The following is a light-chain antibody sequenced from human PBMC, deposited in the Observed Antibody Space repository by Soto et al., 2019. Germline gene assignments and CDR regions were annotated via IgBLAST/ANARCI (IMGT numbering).Light chain of an antibody. CDR1: QSVSSSY. CDR3: QQYGSSPPIT. Sequence: EIVLTQSPGTLSLSPGERATLSCRASQSVSSSYLAWYQQKPGQAPRLLIYGASSRATGIPDRFSGSGSGTDFTLTISRLEPEDSAVYYCQQYGSSPPITFGKGTRLEN. V-gene: IGKV3-20*01. CDR2: GAS. J-gene: IGKJ5*01.